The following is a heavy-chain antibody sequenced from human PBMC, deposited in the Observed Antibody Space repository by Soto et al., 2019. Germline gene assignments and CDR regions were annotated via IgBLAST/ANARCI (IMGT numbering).Heavy chain of an antibody. CDR1: GFTFEDYA. D-gene: IGHD3-22*01. J-gene: IGHJ6*02. CDR3: AKDKTYYYASSGYRGGSRLRYYYGMDV. V-gene: IGHV3-43D*04. CDR2: ISWDGGST. Sequence: PGGSLRLACAASGFTFEDYAIHWGRQAPGKGLEWVSLISWDGGSTYYADSVKGRFTISRDNSKNSLYLQMNSLRAEDTALYYCAKDKTYYYASSGYRGGSRLRYYYGMDVWGQGTTVTVSS.